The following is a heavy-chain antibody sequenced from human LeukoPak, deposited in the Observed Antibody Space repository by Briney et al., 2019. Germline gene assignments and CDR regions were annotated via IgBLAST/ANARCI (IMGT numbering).Heavy chain of an antibody. CDR2: IKQDGREK. Sequence: GGSLRFSCAASGFTFSSYWMSWVRQAPGKGLEWVANIKQDGREKYYVDSVKAPFTISRDNATTSLYLQMNSLRAEDTAVYSCARVEPSGVDTAMVAFDSWGPGTLVTVSS. D-gene: IGHD5-18*01. CDR3: ARVEPSGVDTAMVAFDS. J-gene: IGHJ4*02. CDR1: GFTFSSYW. V-gene: IGHV3-7*01.